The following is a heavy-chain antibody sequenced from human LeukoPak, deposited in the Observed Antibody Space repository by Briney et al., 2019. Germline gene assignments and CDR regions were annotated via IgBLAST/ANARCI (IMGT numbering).Heavy chain of an antibody. J-gene: IGHJ5*02. CDR3: ARDPRYCSGGSCYGYNWLDP. Sequence: ASVKVSCKASGYTFTGYYMHWVRQAPGQGLEWXXXXXPNSGGANYAQKFQGRVTMTRDTSISTAYMELSRLRSDDTAVYYCARDPRYCSGGSCYGYNWLDPWGQGTLVTVSS. V-gene: IGHV1-2*02. D-gene: IGHD2-15*01. CDR1: GYTFTGYY. CDR2: XXPNSGGA.